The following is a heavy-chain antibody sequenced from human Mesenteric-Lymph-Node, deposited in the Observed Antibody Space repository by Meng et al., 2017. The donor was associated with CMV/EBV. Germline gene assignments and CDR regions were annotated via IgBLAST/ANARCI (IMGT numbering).Heavy chain of an antibody. CDR2: ISNVGSND. CDR3: VRAVAAYYYYYGMDV. Sequence: GESLKISCAASGFTFSRFTMYWVRQTPGRGLEWVALISNVGSNDYYADSVKGRFTISRDNFRSTLSLQMNSLRVEDTAVYYCVRAVAAYYYYYGMDVWGQGTTVTVSS. D-gene: IGHD6-19*01. J-gene: IGHJ6*02. CDR1: GFTFSRFT. V-gene: IGHV3-30-3*01.